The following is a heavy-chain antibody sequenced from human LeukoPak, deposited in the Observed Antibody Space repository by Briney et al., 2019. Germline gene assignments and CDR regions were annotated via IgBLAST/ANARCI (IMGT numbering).Heavy chain of an antibody. CDR2: IYYSGST. J-gene: IGHJ4*02. V-gene: IGHV4-39*07. CDR3: ARDQAWYYYDSSGYSC. Sequence: SETLSLTCSVSGGSISSSSSYWGWIRQPPGKGLEWIGSIYYSGSTYYNPSLKSRVTISVDTSKNQFSLKLSSVTAADTAVYYCARDQAWYYYDSSGYSCWGQGTLVTVSS. CDR1: GGSISSSSSY. D-gene: IGHD3-22*01.